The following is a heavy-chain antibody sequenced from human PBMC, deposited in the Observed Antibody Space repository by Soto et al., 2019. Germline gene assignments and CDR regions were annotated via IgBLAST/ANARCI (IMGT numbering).Heavy chain of an antibody. CDR1: GYTFTSYD. J-gene: IGHJ4*02. V-gene: IGHV1-8*01. CDR2: MNPNSATT. Sequence: ASVKVSCKASGYTFTSYDINWVRQATGQGLEWMGWMNPNSATTGYAQKFQGRVTMTRNTSLSTAYMELTNLRSEDTAVYYCARVPLGYGDYYFDYWGQGTLVTVSS. CDR3: ARVPLGYGDYYFDY. D-gene: IGHD4-17*01.